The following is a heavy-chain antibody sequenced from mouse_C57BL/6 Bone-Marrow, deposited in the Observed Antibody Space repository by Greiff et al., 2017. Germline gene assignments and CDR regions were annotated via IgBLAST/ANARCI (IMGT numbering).Heavy chain of an antibody. CDR3: ASPFSLLWYLDV. V-gene: IGHV1-81*01. Sequence: QVQLQQSGAELARPGASVKLSCKASGYTFTSYGISWVKQRTGQGLEWIGEIYPRSGNTYYNEKFKGKATLTADKSSSTAYMELRSLTSEDSAVYFCASPFSLLWYLDVWGTGTTVTVSS. CDR1: GYTFTSYG. CDR2: IYPRSGNT. J-gene: IGHJ1*03.